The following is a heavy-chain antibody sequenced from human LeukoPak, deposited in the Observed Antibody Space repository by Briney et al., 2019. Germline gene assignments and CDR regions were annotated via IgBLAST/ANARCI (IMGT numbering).Heavy chain of an antibody. D-gene: IGHD6-6*01. CDR2: INSDGSST. CDR1: GFTFSSYW. CDR3: ARELDYYYGMDV. J-gene: IGHJ6*04. V-gene: IGHV3-74*01. Sequence: GGSLRLSCAAPGFTFSSYWMHWVRQAPGKGLVWVSRINSDGSSTSYADSVKGRFTISRDNAKNTLYLQMNSLRAEDTAVYYCARELDYYYGMDVWGKGTTVTVSS.